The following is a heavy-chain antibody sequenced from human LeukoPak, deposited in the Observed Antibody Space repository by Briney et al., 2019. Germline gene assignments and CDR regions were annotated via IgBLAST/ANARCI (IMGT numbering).Heavy chain of an antibody. CDR3: ARGGGLDV. CDR2: INHNGNVN. D-gene: IGHD3-16*01. CDR1: GFTFSSYW. Sequence: GGSLRLSCAASGFTFSSYWMNWARQAPGKGLEWVASINHNGNVNYYVDSVKGRFTISRDNAKNSLYLQMSNLRAEVTAVHFCARGGGLDVWGQGATVTVSS. J-gene: IGHJ6*02. V-gene: IGHV3-7*03.